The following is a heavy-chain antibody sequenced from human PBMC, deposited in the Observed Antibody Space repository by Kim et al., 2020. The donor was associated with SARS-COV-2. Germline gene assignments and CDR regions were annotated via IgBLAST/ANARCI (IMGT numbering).Heavy chain of an antibody. CDR3: AREKVDGYTGYFDY. Sequence: GGSLRLSCAASGFTFSSYAMHWVRQAPGKGLEWVAVISYDGSNKYYADSVKGRFTISRDNSKNTLYLQMNSLRAEDTAVYYCAREKVDGYTGYFDYWGQGTLVTVSS. V-gene: IGHV3-30*04. CDR1: GFTFSSYA. J-gene: IGHJ4*02. CDR2: ISYDGSNK. D-gene: IGHD5-12*01.